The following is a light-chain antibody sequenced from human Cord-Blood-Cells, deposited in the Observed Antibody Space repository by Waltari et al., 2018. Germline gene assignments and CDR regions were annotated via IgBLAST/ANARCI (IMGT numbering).Light chain of an antibody. J-gene: IGKJ4*01. CDR1: QCVSRY. CDR2: DAS. Sequence: IVSTYSPPTLSCSPEERTTLPCRASQCVSRYLAWYQQKPGQAPRLLIYDASNKATGIPARVSGSGGGTDFSLTISSLVPEDFAVYYCQQRSNWPPLTFGRGTKVEIK. V-gene: IGKV3-11*01. CDR3: QQRSNWPPLT.